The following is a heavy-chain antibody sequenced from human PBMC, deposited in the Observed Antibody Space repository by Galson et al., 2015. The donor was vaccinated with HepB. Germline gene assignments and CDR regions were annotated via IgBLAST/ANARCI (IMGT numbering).Heavy chain of an antibody. Sequence: SLRLSCAASGFTFSTYAMSWVRQAPGKGLEWVSTISGSGDNTYYADSVEGRFTTSRDNSRNTVYLQINSLRAEDTAIYYCAKDMDYGSGHYYRPLDYWGQGTLVTVSS. J-gene: IGHJ4*02. CDR1: GFTFSTYA. D-gene: IGHD3-10*01. CDR3: AKDMDYGSGHYYRPLDY. V-gene: IGHV3-23*01. CDR2: ISGSGDNT.